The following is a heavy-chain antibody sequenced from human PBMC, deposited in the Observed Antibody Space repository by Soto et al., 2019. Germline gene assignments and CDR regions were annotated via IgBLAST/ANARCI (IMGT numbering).Heavy chain of an antibody. Sequence: GGSLRLSCAASRFTFSNAWMSWVRQAPGKGLEWVGRIKSKTDGGTTDYAAPVKGRFTISRDDSKNTLYLQMNSLKTEDTAVYYCTTDPGTIDEGMDVWGQGTTVTVS. CDR3: TTDPGTIDEGMDV. CDR1: RFTFSNAW. J-gene: IGHJ6*02. CDR2: IKSKTDGGTT. D-gene: IGHD1-7*01. V-gene: IGHV3-15*01.